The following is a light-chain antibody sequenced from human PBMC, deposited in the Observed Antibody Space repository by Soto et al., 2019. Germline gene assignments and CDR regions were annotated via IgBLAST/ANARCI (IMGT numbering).Light chain of an antibody. CDR1: HSVSSSY. CDR3: QQYGSSPPYT. V-gene: IGKV3-20*01. CDR2: GAS. Sequence: EIVLTQSPGTLSLSPGERATLSCRASHSVSSSYLAWYQQKPGQAPRLLIYGASSRATGIPDRFSGSGSGTDFTLNISRLEPEDFAVYYCQQYGSSPPYTFGQGTKLDIK. J-gene: IGKJ2*01.